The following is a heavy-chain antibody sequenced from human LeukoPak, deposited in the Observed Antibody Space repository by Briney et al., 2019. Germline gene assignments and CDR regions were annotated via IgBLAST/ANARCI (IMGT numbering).Heavy chain of an antibody. V-gene: IGHV1-18*04. CDR2: ISGYNGYT. CDR3: ARDGHRRYHYDSSGREDAFDM. Sequence: ASVKVSCKASGYTFTGYYMHWGRQSPGQGLEWMGWISGYNGYTNYAQKLQGRVTMTTDTSTSTAYMEVRSLRSDDTAVYYCARDGHRRYHYDSSGREDAFDMWGQGTMVTVSS. J-gene: IGHJ3*02. D-gene: IGHD3-22*01. CDR1: GYTFTGYY.